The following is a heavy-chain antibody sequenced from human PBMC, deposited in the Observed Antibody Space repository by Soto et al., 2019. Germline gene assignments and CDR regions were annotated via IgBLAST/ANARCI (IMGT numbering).Heavy chain of an antibody. D-gene: IGHD3-22*01. CDR1: GGTFSSYA. CDR3: AREHYYDSSGYPPFDY. CDR2: IIPIFGTA. J-gene: IGHJ4*02. V-gene: IGHV1-69*13. Sequence: GASVKVSCKASGGTFSSYAISWVRQAPGQGLEWMGGIIPIFGTANYAQKFQGRVTITADESTSTAYMELSSLRSEDTAVYYCAREHYYDSSGYPPFDYWGQGTLVTVSS.